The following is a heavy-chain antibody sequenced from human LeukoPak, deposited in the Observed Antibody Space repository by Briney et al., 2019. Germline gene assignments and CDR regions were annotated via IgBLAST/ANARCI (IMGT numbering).Heavy chain of an antibody. V-gene: IGHV1-8*03. D-gene: IGHD5-18*01. J-gene: IGHJ4*02. CDR1: GYTFTSYD. CDR3: ARVGRYSYGPDY. CDR2: MNPNSGNT. Sequence: ASVKVSCKASGYTFTSYDINWVRQATGQGLEWMGWMNPNSGNTGYAQKFQGRVTITRNTSISTAYMELSSLRSEDTAVCYCARVGRYSYGPDYWGQGTLVTVSS.